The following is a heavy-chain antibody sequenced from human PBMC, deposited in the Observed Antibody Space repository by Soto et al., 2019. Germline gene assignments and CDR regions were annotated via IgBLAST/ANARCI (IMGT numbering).Heavy chain of an antibody. Sequence: PGGSLRLSCAASGFTFSSYWMNWVRQAPGKGLEWVANIKPDGSEKYYVDSVKGRFTISRDNAKNSLYLHMNSLRAEDTAVYYCARDLTPHIVVARVASDPWGEGTLVTVCS. CDR3: ARDLTPHIVVARVASDP. CDR2: IKPDGSEK. J-gene: IGHJ5*02. D-gene: IGHD2-2*01. V-gene: IGHV3-7*01. CDR1: GFTFSSYW.